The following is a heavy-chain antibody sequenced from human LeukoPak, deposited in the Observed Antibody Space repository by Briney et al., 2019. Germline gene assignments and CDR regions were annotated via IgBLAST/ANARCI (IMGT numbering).Heavy chain of an antibody. J-gene: IGHJ4*02. CDR1: GFTFSSYA. CDR2: ISSSSSYI. Sequence: PGGSLRLSCAASGFTFSSYAMSWVRQAPGKGLEWVSSISSSSSYIYYADLVKGRYTISRDHAKNSLYLQMNSLRAEDTAVYYCAREGVVGSGYYYFDYWGQGTLVTVSS. CDR3: AREGVVGSGYYYFDY. V-gene: IGHV3-21*01. D-gene: IGHD3-22*01.